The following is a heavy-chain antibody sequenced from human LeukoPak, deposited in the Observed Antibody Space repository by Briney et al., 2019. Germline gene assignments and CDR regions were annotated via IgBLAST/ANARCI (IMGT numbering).Heavy chain of an antibody. CDR2: ITNSGSTT. CDR1: GSTFSDYY. CDR3: TRDVRLRHKYYYMDV. J-gene: IGHJ6*03. D-gene: IGHD4-17*01. Sequence: GGSLRLSCVAAGSTFSDYYMSWIRQAPGKGLEWSSYITNSGSTTFYADSVKGRFSISRDNANNSLFLQMNSLRAEDTAVYYCTRDVRLRHKYYYMDVWGKGTTVTVSS. V-gene: IGHV3-11*04.